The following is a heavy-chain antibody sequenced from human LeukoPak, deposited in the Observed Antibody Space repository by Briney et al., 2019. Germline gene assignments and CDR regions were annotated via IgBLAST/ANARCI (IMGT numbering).Heavy chain of an antibody. CDR2: IIPIFGTA. D-gene: IGHD2-15*01. J-gene: IGHJ4*02. Sequence: ASVKVSCKASGYTFTSYGISWVRQAPGQGLEWMGGIIPIFGTANYAQKFQGRVTITTDESTSTAYMELSSLRSEDTAVYYCARLTEVAYWGQGTLVTVSS. CDR3: ARLTEVAY. CDR1: GYTFTSYG. V-gene: IGHV1-69*05.